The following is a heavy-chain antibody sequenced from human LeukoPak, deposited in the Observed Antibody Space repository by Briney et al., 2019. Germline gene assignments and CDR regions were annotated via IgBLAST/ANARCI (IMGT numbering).Heavy chain of an antibody. CDR1: GFTFSSYG. J-gene: IGHJ3*02. Sequence: GGSLRLSCAASGFTFSSYGMHWVRQAPGKGLEWVALIWFDGSNEYYADSVKGLFTISRDNSKNTLYLQMNSLRAEDTAVYYRARTQYSGSYYDAFDIWGQGTMVTVSS. CDR2: IWFDGSNE. V-gene: IGHV3-33*01. CDR3: ARTQYSGSYYDAFDI. D-gene: IGHD1-26*01.